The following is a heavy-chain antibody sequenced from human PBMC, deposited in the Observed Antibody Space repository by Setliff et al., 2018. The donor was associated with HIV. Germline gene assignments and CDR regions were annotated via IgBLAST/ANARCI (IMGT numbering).Heavy chain of an antibody. CDR3: AIDMVGGWLRPMPDF. D-gene: IGHD2-2*01. CDR1: GYTLSELS. V-gene: IGHV1-24*01. Sequence: ASVKVSCKVYGYTLSELSIHWVRQVPGKRLEWMGYFDPQDGETVYAQKFQGRVTLTEDTSTGTAYMELSGLRSEDTAVYYCAIDMVGGWLRPMPDFWGQGALVTVSS. CDR2: FDPQDGET. J-gene: IGHJ4*02.